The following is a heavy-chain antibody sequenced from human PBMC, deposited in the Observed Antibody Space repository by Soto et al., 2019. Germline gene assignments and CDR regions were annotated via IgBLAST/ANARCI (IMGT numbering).Heavy chain of an antibody. CDR3: ARPYGGDGAEDAFDI. Sequence: SETLSLTCTVSGGSISSSSYYWGWIRQPPGKGLEWIGSIYYSGSTYYNPSLKSRVTISVDTSKNQFSLKLSSVTAADTAVYYCARPYGGDGAEDAFDIWGQGTMVTVSS. CDR2: IYYSGST. CDR1: GGSISSSSYY. J-gene: IGHJ3*02. V-gene: IGHV4-39*01. D-gene: IGHD4-17*01.